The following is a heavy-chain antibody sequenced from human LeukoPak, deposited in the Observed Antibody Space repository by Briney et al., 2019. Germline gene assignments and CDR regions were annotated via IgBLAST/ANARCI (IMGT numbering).Heavy chain of an antibody. Sequence: ASVKVSCKASGYTFTSYGISWVRQAPGQGLEWMGWISAYNGNTNYAQKLQGRVTMTTDTSTSTAYMGLRSLRSDDTAVYYCARDYRYSSSRRGLGYWGQGTLVTVSS. CDR2: ISAYNGNT. V-gene: IGHV1-18*01. CDR1: GYTFTSYG. J-gene: IGHJ4*02. CDR3: ARDYRYSSSRRGLGY. D-gene: IGHD6-6*01.